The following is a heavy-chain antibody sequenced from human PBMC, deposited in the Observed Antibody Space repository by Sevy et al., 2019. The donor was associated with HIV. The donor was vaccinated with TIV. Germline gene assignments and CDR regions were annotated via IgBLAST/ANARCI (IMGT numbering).Heavy chain of an antibody. V-gene: IGHV3-21*01. CDR2: ISNSSSYI. D-gene: IGHD1-26*01. CDR1: GLRFSNYN. J-gene: IGHJ6*02. CDR3: ASEKGELVLWLYYGMAV. Sequence: GGSLRLSCAASGLRFSNYNMNWVRQAPGQGLEWVACISNSSSYIYYVDSVKGRFTNSGDNAKNSLYRQMYSLIAEDKAGYYCASEKGELVLWLYYGMAVWGQGTTVTVSS.